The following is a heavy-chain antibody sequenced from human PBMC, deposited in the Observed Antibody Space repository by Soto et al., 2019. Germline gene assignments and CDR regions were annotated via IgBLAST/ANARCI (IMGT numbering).Heavy chain of an antibody. V-gene: IGHV3-20*04. D-gene: IGHD3-10*01. CDR2: INWNGGST. CDR1: GFTFDDYG. J-gene: IGHJ6*02. CDR3: ARDYGSGSLYYCYGMDV. Sequence: EVQLVESGGGVVRPGGSLRLSCAASGFTFDDYGMSWVRQAPGKGLEWVSGINWNGGSTGYADSVKGLFTISRDNAKNSLYLQMNSLRAEDTALYYCARDYGSGSLYYCYGMDVWGQGTTVTVSS.